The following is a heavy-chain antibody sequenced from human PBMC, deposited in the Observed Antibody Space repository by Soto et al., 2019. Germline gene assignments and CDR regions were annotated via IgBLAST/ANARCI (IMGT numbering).Heavy chain of an antibody. J-gene: IGHJ4*02. Sequence: EVQLLESGGGLVQPGGSLSLSCAASGFTFSNYAMNWVRQAPGTGLEWVSVISGSAGSKVYADSVKGRFTISRDNSKNTLYLQMNSLRAEDTAVYYCAKDPTYSYDTSGYRWGQGTLVTVSS. D-gene: IGHD3-22*01. V-gene: IGHV3-23*01. CDR2: ISGSAGSK. CDR3: AKDPTYSYDTSGYR. CDR1: GFTFSNYA.